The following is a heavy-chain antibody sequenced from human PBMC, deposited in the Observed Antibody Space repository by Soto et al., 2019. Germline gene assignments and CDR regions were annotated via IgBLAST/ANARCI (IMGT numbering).Heavy chain of an antibody. J-gene: IGHJ4*02. D-gene: IGHD2-15*01. Sequence: QLQLQESGPGLVKPSETLSLTCTVSGGSISSSSYYWGWIRHPPGKGLEWIGSIYYSGSTYYNPSLKSRVTISVDTSKNQFSLKLSSVTAADTAVYYCARTTYCSGGSCYSYIDYWGQGTLVTVSS. CDR2: IYYSGST. V-gene: IGHV4-39*01. CDR1: GGSISSSSYY. CDR3: ARTTYCSGGSCYSYIDY.